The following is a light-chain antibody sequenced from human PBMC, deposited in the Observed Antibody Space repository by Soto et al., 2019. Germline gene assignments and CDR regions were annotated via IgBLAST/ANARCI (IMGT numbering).Light chain of an antibody. CDR1: QDIRND. Sequence: DIQMTQSPSSLSASVGDRVTITCRASQDIRNDLCWYQQTPGKAPKRLIYAASSLQSGVPSRFSGSGSGTEFTLTIISLQTEDFATFYCLQHNSYPLTFGQGTRLE. V-gene: IGKV1-17*01. CDR3: LQHNSYPLT. CDR2: AAS. J-gene: IGKJ5*01.